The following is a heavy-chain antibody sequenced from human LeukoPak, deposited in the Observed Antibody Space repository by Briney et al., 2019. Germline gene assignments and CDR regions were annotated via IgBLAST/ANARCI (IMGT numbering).Heavy chain of an antibody. D-gene: IGHD6-19*01. CDR3: ARGPSGSGWYTFDY. CDR1: EFTFSSYH. Sequence: PGGSLRLSCAASEFTFSSYHMNWVRQAPGKGLEWVSFISSSSSYIYYADSVKGRFTISRDNAKNSLYLQMNSLRAEDTAVYYCARGPSGSGWYTFDYWGQGTLVTVSS. J-gene: IGHJ4*02. V-gene: IGHV3-21*01. CDR2: ISSSSSYI.